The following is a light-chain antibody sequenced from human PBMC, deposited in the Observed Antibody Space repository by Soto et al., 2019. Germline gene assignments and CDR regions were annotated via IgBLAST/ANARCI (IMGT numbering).Light chain of an antibody. CDR1: SDDIGAYDY. CDR2: AVS. J-gene: IGLJ1*01. V-gene: IGLV2-14*01. Sequence: QSALTQPSSVSASPGQSISISCTGTSDDIGAYDYVSWYQQHPGKAPKLILYAVSNRPSGVSTRFSGSKSGNTASLTISGVXADDEADYYCSSYRSSDTLELFGTGTKVTVL. CDR3: SSYRSSDTLEL.